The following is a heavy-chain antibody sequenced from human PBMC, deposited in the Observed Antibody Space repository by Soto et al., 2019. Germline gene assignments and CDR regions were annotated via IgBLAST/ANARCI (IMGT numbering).Heavy chain of an antibody. V-gene: IGHV3-33*01. D-gene: IGHD5-18*01. CDR2: IWVDGTRQ. J-gene: IGHJ4*02. CDR3: ARDQGYCSGGKCYSYFDY. Sequence: GGSLRLSCAASGFRFNKFSIQWVRQAPGKGLEWVAVIWVDGTRQYYEDSVKGRFSISRDDSKGTVYLQMNSLRAEDTAIYYCARDQGYCSGGKCYSYFDYWGRGTLATVSS. CDR1: GFRFNKFS.